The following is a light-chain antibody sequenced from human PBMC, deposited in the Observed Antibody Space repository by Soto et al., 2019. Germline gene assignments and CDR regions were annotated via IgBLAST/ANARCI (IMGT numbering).Light chain of an antibody. CDR1: ESISRH. Sequence: IVLTQSPATLSLSPGERATLSCRASESISRHLIWYQQRPAQAPRLLIYDASTRATGIPARFSGSGSGTDFTLTISSLEPEDFAVYYCQQRSNGPPFTFGQGTKVEIK. J-gene: IGKJ2*01. CDR3: QQRSNGPPFT. V-gene: IGKV3-11*01. CDR2: DAS.